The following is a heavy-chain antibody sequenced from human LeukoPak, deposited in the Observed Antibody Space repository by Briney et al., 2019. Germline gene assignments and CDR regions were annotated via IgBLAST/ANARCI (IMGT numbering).Heavy chain of an antibody. CDR2: INHSGST. D-gene: IGHD3-22*01. CDR1: GGSFSGYY. Sequence: SETLSLTCAVYGGSFSGYYWSWIRQPPGKGLEWIGEINHSGSTNYNPSLKSRVTISVDTSKNQFSLKLGSVTAADTAVYYCAGGGAGPTYYYDSSGQRTFDYWGQGTLVTVSS. CDR3: AGGGAGPTYYYDSSGQRTFDY. J-gene: IGHJ4*02. V-gene: IGHV4-34*01.